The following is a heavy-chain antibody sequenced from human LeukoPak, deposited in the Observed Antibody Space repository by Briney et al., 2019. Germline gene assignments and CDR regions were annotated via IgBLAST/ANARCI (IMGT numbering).Heavy chain of an antibody. Sequence: GRSLRLSCAASGFTFSSYGMDWVRQAPGKGLEWVAVISYDGSNKYYADSVKGRFTISRDNSKNTLYLQMNSLRAEDTAVYYCATRRFDPWGQGTLVTVSS. J-gene: IGHJ5*02. CDR1: GFTFSSYG. V-gene: IGHV3-30*03. CDR2: ISYDGSNK. CDR3: ATRRFDP.